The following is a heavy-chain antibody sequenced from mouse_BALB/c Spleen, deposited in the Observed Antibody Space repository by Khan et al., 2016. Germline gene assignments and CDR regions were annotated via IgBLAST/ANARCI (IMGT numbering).Heavy chain of an antibody. J-gene: IGHJ3*01. D-gene: IGHD2-4*01. V-gene: IGHV14-3*02. CDR3: ARSPDDYDVGFAY. CDR2: IDPANGNT. CDR1: GFNIKDTY. Sequence: VQLKQSGAELVKPGASVKLSCTASGFNIKDTYMHWVKQRPEQGLEWIGRIDPANGNTKYDPKFQGKAPITADTSSNTAYLQLSSLTSEDTAVYYCARSPDDYDVGFAYWGQGTLVTVSA.